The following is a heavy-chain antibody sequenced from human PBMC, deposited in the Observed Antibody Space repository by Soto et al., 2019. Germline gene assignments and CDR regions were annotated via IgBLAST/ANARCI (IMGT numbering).Heavy chain of an antibody. Sequence: ASVKVSCKASGYTFTGYYMHWVRQAPGQGLEWMGWINPNNGGTNYAQKFQGWVTMTRDTSISTAYMELSRLRSDDTAVYYCARGVLDGSWFFDSWGQGTMVTVSA. V-gene: IGHV1-2*04. CDR2: INPNNGGT. CDR1: GYTFTGYY. D-gene: IGHD6-13*01. J-gene: IGHJ4*02. CDR3: ARGVLDGSWFFDS.